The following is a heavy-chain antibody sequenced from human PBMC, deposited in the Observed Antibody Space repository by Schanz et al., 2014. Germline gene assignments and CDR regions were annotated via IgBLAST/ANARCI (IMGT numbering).Heavy chain of an antibody. V-gene: IGHV3-23*01. Sequence: EVKLLESGGTLVRPGGSLRLSCAASGFTFSSYAMSWVRQAPGKGLEWVSGITGASDHIDYAESVKGRFTISRDNSKNTLYQQMNSLRAEDTAVYYDARAPHDSSGHYPFDYWGQGTLVTVSA. D-gene: IGHD3-22*01. CDR1: GFTFSSYA. CDR3: ARAPHDSSGHYPFDY. CDR2: ITGASDHI. J-gene: IGHJ4*02.